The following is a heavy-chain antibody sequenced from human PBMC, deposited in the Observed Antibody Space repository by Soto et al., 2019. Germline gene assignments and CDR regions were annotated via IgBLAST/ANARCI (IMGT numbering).Heavy chain of an antibody. CDR3: ARDGSGY. CDR2: IYSGGGT. CDR1: GLTVSTNP. J-gene: IGHJ4*02. Sequence: EVQLVESGGGLVQPGGSLRLSCAASGLTVSTNPMSWVRQAPGKGLEWVSVIYSGGGTHYADSVKGRFTISRDKSKNTGYLQMNNLRAEDTAVYYCARDGSGYWGQGTLVTVSS. V-gene: IGHV3-66*01.